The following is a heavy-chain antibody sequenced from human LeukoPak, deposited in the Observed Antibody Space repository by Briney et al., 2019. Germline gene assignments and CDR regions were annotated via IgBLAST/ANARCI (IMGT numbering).Heavy chain of an antibody. V-gene: IGHV3-7*03. J-gene: IGHJ4*02. CDR1: GFIFSNYW. D-gene: IGHD2-15*01. Sequence: TGGSLRLSCAASGFIFSNYWMDWVRQVPGKGLEWVANMKGDGSEIYYVDSVKGRFTISRDNAKNSLYLQMNNLRAEDTAIYYCARDLGWLLLDYWGQGTLVTVSS. CDR2: MKGDGSEI. CDR3: ARDLGWLLLDY.